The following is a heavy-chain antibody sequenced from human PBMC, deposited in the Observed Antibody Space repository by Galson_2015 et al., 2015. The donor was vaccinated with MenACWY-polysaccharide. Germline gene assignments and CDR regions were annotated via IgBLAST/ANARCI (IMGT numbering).Heavy chain of an antibody. CDR1: RFNFNTNW. Sequence: SLRLSCAASRFNFNTNWMTWVRQAPGKGPEWVALINPDGSQTEYVDSVKGRFAISRDNSKNSLFLQMNSLRAEDTAVYYCARDPNWGNSFGPWGQGTLVAVSS. J-gene: IGHJ5*02. V-gene: IGHV3-7*01. CDR2: INPDGSQT. CDR3: ARDPNWGNSFGP. D-gene: IGHD7-27*01.